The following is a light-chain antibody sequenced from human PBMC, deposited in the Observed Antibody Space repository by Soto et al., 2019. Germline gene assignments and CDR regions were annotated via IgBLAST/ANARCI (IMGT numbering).Light chain of an antibody. V-gene: IGLV2-8*01. J-gene: IGLJ2*01. Sequence: QSAVTQPPSASGSPGQSVTISCTGTSSDVGGYNYVSWYQQHPGKAPKLMIYEVSKRPSGVPDRFSGSKSGNTASLTVSGLQVEDEDDYYCSSFEASNNLLFGGGTKLTVL. CDR3: SSFEASNNLL. CDR2: EVS. CDR1: SSDVGGYNY.